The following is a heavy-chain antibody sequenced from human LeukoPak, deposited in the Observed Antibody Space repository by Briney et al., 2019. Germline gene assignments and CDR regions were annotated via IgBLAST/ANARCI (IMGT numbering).Heavy chain of an antibody. Sequence: SETLSLTCSVSGGSISPYFWSWIRQPAGKGLEWIGRIYSTGRGTYNSSLESRVTMSVDKSKNQLSLNLTSVTAADTAVYYCARVAVATTYFDYWGQGTLVTVSS. V-gene: IGHV4-4*07. CDR2: IYSTGRG. J-gene: IGHJ4*02. CDR1: GGSISPYF. CDR3: ARVAVATTYFDY. D-gene: IGHD5-12*01.